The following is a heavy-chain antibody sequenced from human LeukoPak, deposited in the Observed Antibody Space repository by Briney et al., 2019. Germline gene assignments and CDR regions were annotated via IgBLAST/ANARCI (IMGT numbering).Heavy chain of an antibody. V-gene: IGHV4-38-2*01. Sequence: PSETLSLTCAVSGYSVSSGYFWGWIRQSPGKGLEWIGSTIHRGSTYHNPPLMRRVTISLDSSKNQLSLKLRSVTAADTTIYYCARRGLTLRTWYFDLWGRGTLVTDSS. CDR3: ARRGLTLRTWYFDL. D-gene: IGHD3-10*01. CDR1: GYSVSSGYF. CDR2: TIHRGST. J-gene: IGHJ2*01.